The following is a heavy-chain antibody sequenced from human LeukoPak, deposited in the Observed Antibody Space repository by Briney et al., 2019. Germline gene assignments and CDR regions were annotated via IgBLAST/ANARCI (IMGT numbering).Heavy chain of an antibody. Sequence: PGGSLRLSCAASGFTFRSFGMHWVRQTPGKGLEWVAFINYDGSKQYYADSVKGRFTISRDNAKNSLYLQMNSLRAEDTAVYYCARDMIEDIVDEVDAFDIWGQGTMVTVSS. CDR2: INYDGSKQ. CDR3: ARDMIEDIVDEVDAFDI. V-gene: IGHV3-30*02. CDR1: GFTFRSFG. D-gene: IGHD2-15*01. J-gene: IGHJ3*02.